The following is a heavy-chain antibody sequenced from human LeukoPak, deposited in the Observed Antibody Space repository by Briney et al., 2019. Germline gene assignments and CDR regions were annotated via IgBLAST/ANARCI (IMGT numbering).Heavy chain of an antibody. CDR1: GFTFIDYD. Sequence: GGSLRLSCAASGFTFIDYDMHWVRQVIGKGLEWVSAIGIRGDTHYSGSVKGRFTISRENAESSLCLQMNSLRAKDTAVYYCARGGIQVSGIDEFDYWGQGTLVTVSS. CDR3: ARGGIQVSGIDEFDY. CDR2: IGIRGDT. J-gene: IGHJ4*02. D-gene: IGHD6-19*01. V-gene: IGHV3-13*01.